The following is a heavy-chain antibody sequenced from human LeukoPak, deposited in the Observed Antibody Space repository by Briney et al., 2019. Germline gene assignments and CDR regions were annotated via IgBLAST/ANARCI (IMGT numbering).Heavy chain of an antibody. V-gene: IGHV1-69*13. Sequence: GASAKVSCKASGGTFSSYAISWVRQAPGQGLEWMGGIIPNFGTANYAQKFQGRVTITADESTSTAYMELSSLRSEDTAVYYCARDGGGYCSSTSCRGDYWGQGTLVTVSS. CDR3: ARDGGGYCSSTSCRGDY. CDR2: IIPNFGTA. D-gene: IGHD2-2*01. J-gene: IGHJ4*02. CDR1: GGTFSSYA.